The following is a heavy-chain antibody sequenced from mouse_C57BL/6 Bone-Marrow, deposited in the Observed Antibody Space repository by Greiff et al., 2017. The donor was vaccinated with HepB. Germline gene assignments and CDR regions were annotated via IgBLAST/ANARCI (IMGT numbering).Heavy chain of an antibody. CDR1: GYTFTSYW. CDR3: ARHGSSYGDY. J-gene: IGHJ2*01. D-gene: IGHD1-1*01. V-gene: IGHV1-59*01. Sequence: VQLQQPGAELVRPGTSVKLSCTASGYTFTSYWMHWVKQRPGQGLEWIGVIDPSDSYTNYNQKFKGKATLTVDTSSSTAYMQLSSLTSEDSAVYYCARHGSSYGDYWGQGTTLTVSS. CDR2: IDPSDSYT.